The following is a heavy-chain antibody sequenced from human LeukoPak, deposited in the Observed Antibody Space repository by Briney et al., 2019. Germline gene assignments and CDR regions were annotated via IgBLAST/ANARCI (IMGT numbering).Heavy chain of an antibody. V-gene: IGHV1-8*01. J-gene: IGHJ5*02. CDR1: GYTFTSYD. D-gene: IGHD6-13*01. Sequence: ASVKVSCKASGYTFTSYDINWVRQATGQGLEWMGWMNPNSGNTGYAQKFQGRVTMTRNTSISTAYMELSSLRSEDTAVYYCARSIAAAGIEWYDPWGQGTLVTVSS. CDR3: ARSIAAAGIEWYDP. CDR2: MNPNSGNT.